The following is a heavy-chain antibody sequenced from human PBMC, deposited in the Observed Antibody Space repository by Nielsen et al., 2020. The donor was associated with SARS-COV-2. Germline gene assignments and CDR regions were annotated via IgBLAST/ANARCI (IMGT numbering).Heavy chain of an antibody. D-gene: IGHD2/OR15-2a*01. CDR3: ARDHQEYAASPYYFDF. Sequence: GESLKISCAASGFTFSSYAMHWVRQAPGKGLEWVSFISTSSNTKNYADSVKGRFTVSRDNAKNSLYLQMNTLRAEDTAVYYCARDHQEYAASPYYFDFWGQGTLVTVSS. CDR1: GFTFSSYA. V-gene: IGHV3-48*01. J-gene: IGHJ4*02. CDR2: ISTSSNTK.